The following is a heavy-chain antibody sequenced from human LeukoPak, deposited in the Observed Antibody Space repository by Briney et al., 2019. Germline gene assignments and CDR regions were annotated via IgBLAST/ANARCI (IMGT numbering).Heavy chain of an antibody. V-gene: IGHV1-46*01. Sequence: ASVKVSCKASGYTFTNYHMHWVRQAPGQGLEWMGLINPSGGSATYAQKFQGRATMTRDMSTSTVYMELSSVTSGDTAVYYCARDPHYGAGFYYYYYMDVWGKGTTVTVSS. CDR1: GYTFTNYH. CDR3: ARDPHYGAGFYYYYYMDV. CDR2: INPSGGSA. J-gene: IGHJ6*03. D-gene: IGHD3-10*01.